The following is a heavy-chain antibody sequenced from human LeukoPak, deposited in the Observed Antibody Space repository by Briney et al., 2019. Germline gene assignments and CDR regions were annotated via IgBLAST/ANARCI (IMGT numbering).Heavy chain of an antibody. CDR1: GGTFSSYA. J-gene: IGHJ4*02. CDR3: ASLHCSGGSCYFY. Sequence: SVKVSCKASGGTFSSYAISWGRQAPGQGLEWMGRIIPIFGTANYAQKFQGRVTITTDESTSTAYMELSSLRSEDTAVYYCASLHCSGGSCYFYWGQGTLVAVSS. D-gene: IGHD2-15*01. CDR2: IIPIFGTA. V-gene: IGHV1-69*05.